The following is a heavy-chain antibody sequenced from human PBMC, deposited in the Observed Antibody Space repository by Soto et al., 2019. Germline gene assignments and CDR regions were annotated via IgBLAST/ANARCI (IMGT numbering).Heavy chain of an antibody. Sequence: QIQLQESGPGLVKPSETLSLTCSVSGDSIRSVGYYWTWIRQPPGKGLEWLGDVYGVGTSRYNASLRSRLYXPXAXAXXAISLTLTSVTATDTAVYFCGRGVSSGWNPTRVDPWGHG. CDR2: VYGVGTS. J-gene: IGHJ5*02. V-gene: IGHV4-30-4*08. CDR1: GDSIRSVGYY. CDR3: GRGVSSGWNPTRVDP. D-gene: IGHD6-25*01.